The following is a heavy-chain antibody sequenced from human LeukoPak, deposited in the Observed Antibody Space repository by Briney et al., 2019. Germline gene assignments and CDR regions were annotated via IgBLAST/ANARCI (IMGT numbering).Heavy chain of an antibody. D-gene: IGHD1-1*01. CDR3: ARKMKTGDRVGTFDI. V-gene: IGHV3-21*01. J-gene: IGHJ3*02. Sequence: GGSLRLSGAASGFTFSSHNMNWVRQAPMKGLEWVSSIGTDGSYIYYADSVQGRFTISRDNAKNSLYLQMNSLTAEDTAVYYCARKMKTGDRVGTFDIWGQGTMVTVSS. CDR1: GFTFSSHN. CDR2: IGTDGSYI.